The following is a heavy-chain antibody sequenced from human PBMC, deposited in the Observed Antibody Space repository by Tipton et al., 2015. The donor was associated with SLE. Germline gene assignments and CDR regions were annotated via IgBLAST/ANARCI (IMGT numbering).Heavy chain of an antibody. CDR2: MYYSVNS. V-gene: IGHV4-39*07. J-gene: IGHJ4*02. CDR1: GGSISSSGSY. D-gene: IGHD6-19*01. Sequence: GLVKPSETLSLTCTFSGGSISSSGSYWGWIRQFSGKGLEWIGSMYYSVNSYYNPSLKSRVTISVDRSKNQLSLKMTSVTAADTAVYYGAGDRHSTGWSYYWGQGTLVTVSS. CDR3: AGDRHSTGWSYY.